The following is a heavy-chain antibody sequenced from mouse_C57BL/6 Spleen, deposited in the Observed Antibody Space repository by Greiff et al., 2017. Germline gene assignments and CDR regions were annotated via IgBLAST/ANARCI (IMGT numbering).Heavy chain of an antibody. J-gene: IGHJ2*01. CDR2: INPNNGGT. V-gene: IGHV1-18*01. CDR1: GYTFTDYN. Sequence: EVQLQQSGPELVKPGASVKIPCKASGYTFTDYNMDWVKQSHGKSLEWIGDINPNNGGTIYNQKFKGKATLTVDKSSSTAYMELRSLTSEDTAVYYCARRITTVVEDYFDYWGQGTTLTVSS. CDR3: ARRITTVVEDYFDY. D-gene: IGHD1-1*01.